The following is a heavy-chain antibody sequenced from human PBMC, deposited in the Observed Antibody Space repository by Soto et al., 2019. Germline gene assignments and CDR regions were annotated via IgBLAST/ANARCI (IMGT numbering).Heavy chain of an antibody. J-gene: IGHJ4*02. D-gene: IGHD2-15*01. Sequence: ASVKVSCKASGYTFTSYDINWVRQATGQRFEWMGWMNPNSGNTRYSQKFQGRVTMTRDTSTSTAYMELSSLRSEDTAVYYCARDLGGWPDYWGQGTLVTVS. CDR2: MNPNSGNT. V-gene: IGHV1-8*01. CDR3: ARDLGGWPDY. CDR1: GYTFTSYD.